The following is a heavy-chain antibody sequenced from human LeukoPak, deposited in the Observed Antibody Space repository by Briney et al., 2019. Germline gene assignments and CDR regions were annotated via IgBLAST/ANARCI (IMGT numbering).Heavy chain of an antibody. V-gene: IGHV4-34*01. CDR3: ASLPLVSSTSSQKTYYYYYYGMDV. CDR1: GGSFSGYY. Sequence: SETLSLTCAVYGGSFSGYYWSWIRQPPGKGLERIGEINHSGSTNYNPSLKSRVTISVDTSKNQFSLKLSSVTAADTAVYYCASLPLVSSTSSQKTYYYYYYGMDVWGQGTTVTVSS. J-gene: IGHJ6*02. D-gene: IGHD2-2*01. CDR2: INHSGST.